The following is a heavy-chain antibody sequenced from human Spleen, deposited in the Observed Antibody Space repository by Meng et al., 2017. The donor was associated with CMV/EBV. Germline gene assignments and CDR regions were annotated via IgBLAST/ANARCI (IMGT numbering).Heavy chain of an antibody. CDR1: GYTFTSYG. D-gene: IGHD1-7*01. J-gene: IGHJ4*02. CDR3: ARGQFLGITGTIGFGY. CDR2: ISAYNGNT. V-gene: IGHV1-18*01. Sequence: ASVKVSCKASGYTFTSYGISWVRQAPGQGLEWMGWISAYNGNTNYAQKLQGRVTMTRNTSISTAYMELSSLRSEDTAVYYCARGQFLGITGTIGFGYWGQGTLVTVSS.